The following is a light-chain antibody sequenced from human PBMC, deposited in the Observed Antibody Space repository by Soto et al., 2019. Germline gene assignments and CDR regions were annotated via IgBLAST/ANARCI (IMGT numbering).Light chain of an antibody. V-gene: IGKV3-20*01. Sequence: DIVLTQSPGALSLSPGERATLSCRASQSVSSSFLAWYQQKPGQAPRLLIYVASSSATGIPDRFSGSGSGTDFTHTISRLEPEDFAVYYCQQYDSSPRAFGQGTKVEI. CDR1: QSVSSSF. CDR3: QQYDSSPRA. CDR2: VAS. J-gene: IGKJ1*01.